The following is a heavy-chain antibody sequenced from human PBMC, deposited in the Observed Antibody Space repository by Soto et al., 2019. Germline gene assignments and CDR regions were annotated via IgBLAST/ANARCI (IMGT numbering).Heavy chain of an antibody. V-gene: IGHV1-69*12. D-gene: IGHD2-21*02. CDR2: IIPIFGTA. CDR1: GGTFSSYA. CDR3: AREYCGGDCYSGYYYGMDV. J-gene: IGHJ6*01. Sequence: QVQLVQSGAEVKKPGSSVKFSCKASGGTFSSYAISWVRQAPGQGLEWMGGIIPIFGTANYAQKFQGRGTITADESTSTAYMELSSLRSEDTAVYYCAREYCGGDCYSGYYYGMDVWGHGTTVTVSS.